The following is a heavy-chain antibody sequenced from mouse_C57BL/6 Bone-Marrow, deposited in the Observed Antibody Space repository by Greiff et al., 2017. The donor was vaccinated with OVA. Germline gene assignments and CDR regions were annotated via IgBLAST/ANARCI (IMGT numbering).Heavy chain of an antibody. Sequence: EVKLLESGPGLVKPSQSLSLTCSVTGYSITSGYYWNWIRQFPGNKLEWMGYISYDGSNNYNPSLKNRISITRDTSKNQFFLKLNSVTTEDTATYYCARDRWLLPPYYFDYWGQGTTLTVSS. CDR2: ISYDGSN. CDR1: GYSITSGYY. J-gene: IGHJ2*01. D-gene: IGHD2-3*01. V-gene: IGHV3-6*01. CDR3: ARDRWLLPPYYFDY.